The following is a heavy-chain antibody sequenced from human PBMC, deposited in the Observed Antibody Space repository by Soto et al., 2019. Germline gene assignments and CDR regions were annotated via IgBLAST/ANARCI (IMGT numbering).Heavy chain of an antibody. V-gene: IGHV6-1*01. CDR2: TYYRSKWYN. Sequence: SQTLSLTCAISGDSVSSNSATWNWIRQSPSRGLEWLGRTYYRSKWYNDYAISVKGRITITPDTSQNQFSLQLNSVTPEDTAVYYCGRAHLGTDRYTLEHFDPWGPGTLDTVSS. J-gene: IGHJ5*02. CDR3: GRAHLGTDRYTLEHFDP. CDR1: GDSVSSNSAT. D-gene: IGHD3-16*01.